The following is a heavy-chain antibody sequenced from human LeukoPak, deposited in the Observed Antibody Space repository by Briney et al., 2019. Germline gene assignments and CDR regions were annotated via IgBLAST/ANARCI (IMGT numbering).Heavy chain of an antibody. CDR3: ALSLGTILYYFDY. Sequence: SETLSLTCTVSGGSISSSSYYWGWIRQPPGKGLEWIGSIYYSGSTYYNPSLKSRVTISVDTSKNQFSLKLSSVTAADTAVYYCALSLGTILYYFDYWGQGTLVTVSS. V-gene: IGHV4-39*01. J-gene: IGHJ4*02. CDR1: GGSISSSSYY. CDR2: IYYSGST. D-gene: IGHD3-10*01.